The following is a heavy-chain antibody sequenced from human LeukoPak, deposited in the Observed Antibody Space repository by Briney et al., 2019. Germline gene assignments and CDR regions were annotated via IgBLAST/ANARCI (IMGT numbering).Heavy chain of an antibody. CDR2: INAGNGNT. D-gene: IGHD5-18*01. V-gene: IGHV1-3*01. Sequence: GASVKVSCKASGYTFTSYAMHWVRQAPGQRLEWMGWINAGNGNTKYSQKFQGRVTITRDTSASTAYMELSSLRSGDTAVYYCARDRGYSYGYDYWGQGTLVTVSS. CDR3: ARDRGYSYGYDY. J-gene: IGHJ4*02. CDR1: GYTFTSYA.